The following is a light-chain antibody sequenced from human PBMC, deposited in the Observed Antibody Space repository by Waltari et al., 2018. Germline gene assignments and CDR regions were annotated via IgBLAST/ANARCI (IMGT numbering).Light chain of an antibody. Sequence: DIQLTQSPSFLSASVGDRVTITCRASQGISSYLAWYQQKPGKAPKLRIYAASTLQSGVPSRFSGSGSATEFTLTISSLQPEDFATYYCQQLNSFGPETKVDIK. J-gene: IGKJ3*01. CDR1: QGISSY. CDR3: QQLNS. CDR2: AAS. V-gene: IGKV1-9*01.